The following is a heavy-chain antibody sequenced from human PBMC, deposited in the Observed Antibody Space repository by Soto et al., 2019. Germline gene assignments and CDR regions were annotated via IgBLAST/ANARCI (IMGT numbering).Heavy chain of an antibody. CDR2: ISGRGDSA. V-gene: IGHV3-23*01. Sequence: GSSLRLSCAASAFTFISYAMTWVRQAPGKGLEWVSAISGRGDSAYYADSVKGRFTISRDQSKNTLYLQMHSLRAEDTAVYFCAKERDNGADRYYFDDWGQGTLVTVSS. CDR1: AFTFISYA. J-gene: IGHJ4*02. CDR3: AKERDNGADRYYFDD. D-gene: IGHD2-8*01.